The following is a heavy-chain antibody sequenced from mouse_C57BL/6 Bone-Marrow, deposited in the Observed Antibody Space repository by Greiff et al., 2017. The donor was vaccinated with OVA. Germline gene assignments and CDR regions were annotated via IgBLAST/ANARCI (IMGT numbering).Heavy chain of an antibody. J-gene: IGHJ2*01. Sequence: VQLQQPGAELVKPGASVKMSCTASGYTFTSYWITWVKQRPGQGLEWIGDIYPGSGSTNSNEKFKSKATLTVDTSSSPAYMQLSSLTSEDSADYCYARDGNGYWGQGNTLTVSS. CDR3: ARDGNGY. CDR2: IYPGSGST. CDR1: GYTFTSYW. D-gene: IGHD2-1*01. V-gene: IGHV1-55*01.